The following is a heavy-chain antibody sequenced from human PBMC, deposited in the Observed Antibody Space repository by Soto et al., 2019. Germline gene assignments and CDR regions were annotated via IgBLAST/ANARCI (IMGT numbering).Heavy chain of an antibody. CDR1: GGTFSSYA. Sequence: QVQLVQSGAEVKKPGSSVKVSCKASGGTFSSYAISWVRQAPGQGLEWMGGIIHIFGTANYAQKFQGSVMITAKESKRTAYMELSSLRSEDKAVYYCARENGDYNPGYYYGMDVWGQGTTVTVSS. V-gene: IGHV1-69*01. D-gene: IGHD4-17*01. CDR3: ARENGDYNPGYYYGMDV. J-gene: IGHJ6*02. CDR2: IIHIFGTA.